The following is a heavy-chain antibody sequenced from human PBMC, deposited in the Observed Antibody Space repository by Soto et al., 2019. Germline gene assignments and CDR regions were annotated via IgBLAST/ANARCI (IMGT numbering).Heavy chain of an antibody. Sequence: QVQLVQSGVEVKKAGASVKVSCKASGYTFSSYGISWARQAPGQGLEWMGWISDYNGNTHYAQKFQGRLIMTTDTPTRTAYMELWGRRFDATAWYFWAGEGYIPVSGIYPPPRYYGMDVWGQGTTVTVSS. CDR1: GYTFSSYG. D-gene: IGHD3-10*01. CDR3: AGEGYIPVSGIYPPPRYYGMDV. J-gene: IGHJ6*02. V-gene: IGHV1-18*01. CDR2: ISDYNGNT.